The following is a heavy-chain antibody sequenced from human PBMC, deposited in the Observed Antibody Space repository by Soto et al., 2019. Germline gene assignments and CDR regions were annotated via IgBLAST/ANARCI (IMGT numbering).Heavy chain of an antibody. V-gene: IGHV4-30-4*01. J-gene: IGHJ6*02. D-gene: IGHD6-13*01. Sequence: PSETLSLTCSVSGGSISSGDYYWSWIHKPPGKGLEWIGYIYYSGSTYYNPSLKSRVTISVDTSKNQFSLKLSSVTAADTAVYYCARAGEYSSSWYPTGYYYGMDVWGQGTTVTVSS. CDR1: GGSISSGDYY. CDR3: ARAGEYSSSWYPTGYYYGMDV. CDR2: IYYSGST.